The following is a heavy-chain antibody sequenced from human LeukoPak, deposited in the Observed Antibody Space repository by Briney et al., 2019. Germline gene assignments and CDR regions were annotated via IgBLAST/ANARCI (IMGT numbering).Heavy chain of an antibody. CDR3: TRELLGLGYCSGGSCSPFDH. D-gene: IGHD2-15*01. J-gene: IGHJ4*02. Sequence: GGSLRLSCAASGFTFSSFAMHWVRQAPGKGPEWVAVISFDGTNKYYADSVKGRFTISRDNSKNTLYLQMDSLRAEDTAVYYCTRELLGLGYCSGGSCSPFDHWGQGTLVTVSS. CDR2: ISFDGTNK. V-gene: IGHV3-30-3*01. CDR1: GFTFSSFA.